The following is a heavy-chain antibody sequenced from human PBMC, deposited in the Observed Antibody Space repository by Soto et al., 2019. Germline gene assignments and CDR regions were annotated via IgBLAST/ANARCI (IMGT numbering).Heavy chain of an antibody. Sequence: ASVKVSCKASGYSFTDHYIHWVRHAPGQGLEWMGWVNPNTGGTNYAQRFHGRVTMTRDTSITTAYMELSSLRSDDTALFYCATIDSGGYYVNGLDIWGQGTLVTVSS. CDR2: VNPNTGGT. CDR1: GYSFTDHY. D-gene: IGHD3-22*01. J-gene: IGHJ4*02. V-gene: IGHV1-2*02. CDR3: ATIDSGGYYVNGLDI.